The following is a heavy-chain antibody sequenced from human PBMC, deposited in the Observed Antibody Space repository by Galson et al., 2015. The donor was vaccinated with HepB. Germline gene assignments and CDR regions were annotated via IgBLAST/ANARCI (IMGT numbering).Heavy chain of an antibody. Sequence: ETLSLTCTVSGGSITSYYWNWIRQPPGKGLEWIGYIYDSGRTNYSPSLKSRVTMSVDTTKKEFSLNLNAVTDADTAVYYCARGRRTYFYGSGSHSLYFDYWGQGTLVTVSS. J-gene: IGHJ4*02. CDR2: IYDSGRT. CDR3: ARGRRTYFYGSGSHSLYFDY. V-gene: IGHV4-59*01. D-gene: IGHD3-10*01. CDR1: GGSITSYY.